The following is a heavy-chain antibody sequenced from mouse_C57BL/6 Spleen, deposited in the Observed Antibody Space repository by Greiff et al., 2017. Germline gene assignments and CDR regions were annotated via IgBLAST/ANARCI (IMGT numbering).Heavy chain of an antibody. J-gene: IGHJ1*03. V-gene: IGHV1-15*01. Sequence: VKLMESGAELVRPGASVTLSCKASGYTFTDYEMHWVKQTPVHGLEWIGAIDPETGGTAYNQKFKGKAILTADKSSSTAYMELRSLTSEDSAVYYCTRNLIYYYGSSGYFDVWGTGTTVTVSS. CDR1: GYTFTDYE. CDR2: IDPETGGT. D-gene: IGHD1-1*01. CDR3: TRNLIYYYGSSGYFDV.